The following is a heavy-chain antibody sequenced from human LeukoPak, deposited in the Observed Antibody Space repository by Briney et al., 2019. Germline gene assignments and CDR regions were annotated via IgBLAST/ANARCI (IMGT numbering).Heavy chain of an antibody. CDR3: AKPYSSSFRAAFDI. J-gene: IGHJ3*02. CDR2: ISGSGGST. V-gene: IGHV3-23*01. Sequence: PGGSLRLSCAASGFTFSRYAMNWVRQAPGKGLEWVSAISGSGGSTYYADSVKGRFTISRDNSKNTLYLQMNSLRAEDTAVYYRAKPYSSSFRAAFDIWGQGTMVTVSS. CDR1: GFTFSRYA. D-gene: IGHD6-13*01.